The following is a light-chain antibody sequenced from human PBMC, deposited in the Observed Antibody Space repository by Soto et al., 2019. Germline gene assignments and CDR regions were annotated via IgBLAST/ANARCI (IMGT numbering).Light chain of an antibody. CDR2: EVS. Sequence: QSVLTQPPSASGSPGQSVTISCTGTSSDVGGYNYVSWYQQHPGKAPKLMIYEVSERPSGVPDRFSGSKSGNTASLTVSGLQAEDEADYYCISYAGSNNLVFGGGTKVTVL. CDR3: ISYAGSNNLV. V-gene: IGLV2-8*01. J-gene: IGLJ3*02. CDR1: SSDVGGYNY.